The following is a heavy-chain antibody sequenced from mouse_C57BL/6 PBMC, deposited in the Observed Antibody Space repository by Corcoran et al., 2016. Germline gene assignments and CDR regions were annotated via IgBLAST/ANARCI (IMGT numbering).Heavy chain of an antibody. CDR3: AQREEITTVVFPYWYCDV. CDR1: GFSLSTSNMG. D-gene: IGHD1-1*01. CDR2: IWWNDDK. J-gene: IGHJ1*03. Sequence: QVTLKESGPGILQPSQTLSLTCSFSGFSLSTSNMGIGWIRQPSGKGLEWLAHIWWNDDKYYNPSLKSRRTISKDTSNNQVFLKITSVDTADTATYYCAQREEITTVVFPYWYCDVWGTGTTVTVSS. V-gene: IGHV8-5*01.